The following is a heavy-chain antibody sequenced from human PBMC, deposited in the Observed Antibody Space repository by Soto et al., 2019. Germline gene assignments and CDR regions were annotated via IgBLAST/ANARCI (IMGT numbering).Heavy chain of an antibody. CDR2: TYYRSKWYN. CDR1: GDSVSSNSAA. Sequence: SQTLSLTCAISGDSVSSNSAAWNWIRQSPSRGLEWLGRTYYRSKWYNDYAVSVKSRITINPDTSKNKFSLQMNSVTPEDTTVYYFARDYYDSSGYYGDAFDIWGQGTMVTVSS. V-gene: IGHV6-1*01. D-gene: IGHD3-22*01. J-gene: IGHJ3*02. CDR3: ARDYYDSSGYYGDAFDI.